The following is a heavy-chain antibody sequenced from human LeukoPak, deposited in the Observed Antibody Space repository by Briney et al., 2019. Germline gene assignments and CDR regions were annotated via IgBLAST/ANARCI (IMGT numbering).Heavy chain of an antibody. CDR3: ARDSSGWYGGYFDY. V-gene: IGHV3-21*01. J-gene: IGHJ4*02. Sequence: GGSLRLSCAASGFTFSSYSMNWVRQAPGKGLEWVSSISSSSSYICYADSVKGRFTISRDNAKNSLYLQMNSLRAEDTAVYYCARDSSGWYGGYFDYWGQGTLVTVSS. CDR1: GFTFSSYS. CDR2: ISSSSSYI. D-gene: IGHD6-19*01.